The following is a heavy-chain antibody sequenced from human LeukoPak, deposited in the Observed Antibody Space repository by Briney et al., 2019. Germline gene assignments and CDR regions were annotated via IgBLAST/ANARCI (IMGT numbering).Heavy chain of an antibody. V-gene: IGHV4-4*02. D-gene: IGHD4-17*01. CDR2: IYYSGST. CDR3: ARDAAGDVTTYDY. J-gene: IGHJ4*02. Sequence: PSGTLSLTCAVSGGSISSNWWSWVRQPPGKGLEWIGSIYYSGSTYYNPSLKSRVTISVDTSKNQFSLKLSSVTAADTAVYYCARDAAGDVTTYDYWGQGTLVTVSS. CDR1: GGSISSNW.